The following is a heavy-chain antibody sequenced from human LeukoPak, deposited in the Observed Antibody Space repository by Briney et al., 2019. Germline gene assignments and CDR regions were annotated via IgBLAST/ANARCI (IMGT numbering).Heavy chain of an antibody. D-gene: IGHD3-9*01. CDR1: GFTFSSYA. J-gene: IGHJ3*02. V-gene: IGHV3-23*01. CDR2: ISTSGDRT. CDR3: AKGLLRYPTAYYLAFDI. Sequence: GGFLRLSCAASGFTFSSYAMSWVRQAPGKGLEWVSGISTSGDRTYYADSVKGRFTISRDNSKNTLYLQMNSLRAEDTAIYYCAKGLLRYPTAYYLAFDIWGQGTMVTVSS.